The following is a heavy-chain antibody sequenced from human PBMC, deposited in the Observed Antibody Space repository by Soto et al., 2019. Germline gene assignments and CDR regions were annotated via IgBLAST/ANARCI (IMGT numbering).Heavy chain of an antibody. CDR3: ARGGISHWAYFYYMDV. CDR2: INHLGSI. J-gene: IGHJ6*03. V-gene: IGHV4-34*01. Sequence: SETLSLTCVVSGGSLSDYFWSWIRQPPGMALEWSGEINHLGSINYNPSLKSRVTTSVDTSKNQFSLTLNSVTAADTATYYCARGGISHWAYFYYMDVWDRGTTVTVSS. D-gene: IGHD2-21*01. CDR1: GGSLSDYF.